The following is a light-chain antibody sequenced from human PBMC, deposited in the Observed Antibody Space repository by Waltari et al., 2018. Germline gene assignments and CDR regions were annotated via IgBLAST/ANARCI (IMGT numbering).Light chain of an antibody. CDR3: QQYYSTPPT. CDR1: QSVLYSSNNKNY. Sequence: DIVMTQSPDSLAVSLGERATINFKSSQSVLYSSNNKNYLAWYQQNPGQPTKLLIYWAPTRESGVPDRVSGSGSGTDFTLTISSLQAEDVAVYYCQQYYSTPPTFGQGTKVEIK. CDR2: WAP. J-gene: IGKJ1*01. V-gene: IGKV4-1*01.